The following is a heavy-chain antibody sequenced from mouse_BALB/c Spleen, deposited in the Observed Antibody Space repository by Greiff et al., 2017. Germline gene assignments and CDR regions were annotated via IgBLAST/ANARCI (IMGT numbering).Heavy chain of an antibody. Sequence: EVHLVESGGGLVKPGGSLKLSCAASGFAFSSYDMSWVRQTPEKRLEWVAYISSGGGSTYYPDTVKGRFTISRDNAKNTLYLQMSSLKSEDTAMYYCARAYYGSSWYFDVWGAGTTVTVSS. D-gene: IGHD1-1*01. V-gene: IGHV5-12-1*01. J-gene: IGHJ1*01. CDR1: GFAFSSYD. CDR3: ARAYYGSSWYFDV. CDR2: ISSGGGST.